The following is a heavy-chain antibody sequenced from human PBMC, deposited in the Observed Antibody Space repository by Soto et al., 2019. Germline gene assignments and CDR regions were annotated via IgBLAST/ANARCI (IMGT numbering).Heavy chain of an antibody. D-gene: IGHD3-10*01. CDR3: SSWFGELFGRWGPFDY. V-gene: IGHV4-34*03. J-gene: IGHJ4*02. CDR2: INHSGST. CDR1: GGSFSGYY. Sequence: PSETLSLTCAVYGGSFSGYYWSWIRQPPGKGLEWIGEINHSGSTNYNPSLKSRVTISVDTSKNTLYLQMNSLRAEDTAVYYCSSWFGELFGRWGPFDYWGQGTLVTVSS.